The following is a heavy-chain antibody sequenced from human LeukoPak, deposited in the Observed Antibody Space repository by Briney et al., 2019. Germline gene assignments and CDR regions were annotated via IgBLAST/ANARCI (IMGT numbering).Heavy chain of an antibody. CDR3: ARRTVGSYYGMDV. CDR1: GYSFTSYW. CDR2: IYPGDSDT. J-gene: IGHJ6*02. Sequence: GESLKISCKGSGYSFTSYWLGWVRQMPGKGLEWMGFIYPGDSDTRYSPPFQGQVTISADKSTNTAYLQWSSLKASDTAMYYCARRTVGSYYGMDVWGQGTTVTVSS. D-gene: IGHD4-23*01. V-gene: IGHV5-51*01.